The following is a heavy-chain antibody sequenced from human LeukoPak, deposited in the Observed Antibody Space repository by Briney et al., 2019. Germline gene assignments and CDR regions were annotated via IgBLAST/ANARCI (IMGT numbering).Heavy chain of an antibody. V-gene: IGHV3-74*01. J-gene: IGHJ4*02. Sequence: GGSLRLSCAAPGNYWMHWVRQAPGKGLEWVSHINSDGSWTSYADSVKGRFTISKDNAKNTVYLQVNNLRAEDTAVYYCVSFYETYWGRGTLVTVSS. CDR2: INSDGSWT. D-gene: IGHD2-2*01. CDR3: VSFYETY. CDR1: GNYW.